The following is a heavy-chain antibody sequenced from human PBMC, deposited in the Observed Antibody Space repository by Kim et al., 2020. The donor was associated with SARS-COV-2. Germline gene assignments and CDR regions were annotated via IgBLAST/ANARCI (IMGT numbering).Heavy chain of an antibody. CDR2: ITRSGDSV. CDR3: VRDRHRRAGYNFDS. D-gene: IGHD5-12*01. J-gene: IGHJ4*02. V-gene: IGHV3-11*01. Sequence: GGSLRLSCVVSGFIFSDYDMSWIRQAPGKGPEWVSHITRSGDSVYYTDSVKGRFSISRDNARNSLYLQMNSLRDDDTAIYYCVRDRHRRAGYNFDSWGQGTLITLSS. CDR1: GFIFSDYD.